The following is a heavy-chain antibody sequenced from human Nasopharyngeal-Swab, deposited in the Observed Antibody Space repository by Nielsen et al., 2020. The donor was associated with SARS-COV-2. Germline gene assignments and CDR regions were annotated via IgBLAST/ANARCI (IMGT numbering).Heavy chain of an antibody. D-gene: IGHD6-19*01. CDR2: IYYSGST. CDR1: GGSISSGGYY. CDR3: ARGPPEFNSGWYVNY. Sequence: SETLSLTCTVSGGSISSGGYYWSWIRQHPGKGLEWIGYIYYSGSTYYNPSLKSRVTISVDTSKNQFSLKLSSVTAADTAVYFCARGPPEFNSGWYVNYWGQGTLVTVSS. V-gene: IGHV4-31*03. J-gene: IGHJ4*02.